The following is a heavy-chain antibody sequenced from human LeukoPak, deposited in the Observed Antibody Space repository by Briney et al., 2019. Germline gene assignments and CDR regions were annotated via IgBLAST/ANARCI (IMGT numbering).Heavy chain of an antibody. CDR1: GYSFTSYW. J-gene: IGHJ6*03. CDR2: IYPGDSDT. Sequence: PGESLKISCKGSGYSFTSYWIGWVRQMPGKGLEWMGIIYPGDSDTRYSPSFQGQVTISADKSISTAYLQWSSLKASDTAMYYCARLSGDYDYYYYMDVWGKGTTVTVSS. V-gene: IGHV5-51*01. D-gene: IGHD4-17*01. CDR3: ARLSGDYDYYYYMDV.